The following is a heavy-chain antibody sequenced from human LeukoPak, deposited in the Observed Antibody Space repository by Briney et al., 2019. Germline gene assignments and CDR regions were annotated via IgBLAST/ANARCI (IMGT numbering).Heavy chain of an antibody. V-gene: IGHV3-30*04. CDR3: ARESGDYVKFDY. CDR1: GFTFRSYS. D-gene: IGHD3-16*01. Sequence: GGSLRLSCVVSGFTFRSYSFHWVRQAPGKGLERLTYISYDGNSKYYADSVKGRFTISRDNSKNTLYLQLNTLRLEDTAVYYCARESGDYVKFDYWGQGTLVTVSS. CDR2: ISYDGNSK. J-gene: IGHJ4*02.